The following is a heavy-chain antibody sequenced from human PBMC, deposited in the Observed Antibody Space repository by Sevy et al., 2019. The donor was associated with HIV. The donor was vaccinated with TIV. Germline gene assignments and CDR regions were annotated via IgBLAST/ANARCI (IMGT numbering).Heavy chain of an antibody. CDR2: ISGSGGST. D-gene: IGHD3-22*01. V-gene: IGHV3-23*01. CDR3: AKASRNYYDSSGYYPFDY. CDR1: GFTCSSYA. Sequence: GGSLRLSCAASGFTCSSYAMSWVRQAPGKGLEWVSAISGSGGSTYYADSVKGRFTISRDNSKNTLYLQMNSLRAEDTAVYYCAKASRNYYDSSGYYPFDYWGQGTLVTVSS. J-gene: IGHJ4*02.